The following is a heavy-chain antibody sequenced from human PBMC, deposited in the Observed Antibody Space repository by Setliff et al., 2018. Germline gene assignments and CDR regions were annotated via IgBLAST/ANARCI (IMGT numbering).Heavy chain of an antibody. CDR3: AVNSGYDTSYARFDY. CDR2: IKQDGGET. V-gene: IGHV3-7*03. J-gene: IGHJ4*02. D-gene: IGHD5-12*01. Sequence: QAGGSLRLSCVASGFNFRDYWMGWVRQAPGKGLEWVANIKQDGGETSYVDSVKGRFTISRDMSTSTVYMELSSLRSEDTAVYYCAVNSGYDTSYARFDYWGQGTLVTVSS. CDR1: GFNFRDYW.